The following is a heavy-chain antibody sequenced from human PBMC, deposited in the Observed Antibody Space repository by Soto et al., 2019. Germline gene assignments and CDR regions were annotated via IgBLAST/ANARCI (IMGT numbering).Heavy chain of an antibody. D-gene: IGHD6-19*01. V-gene: IGHV4-38-2*01. J-gene: IGHJ4*02. CDR1: GYSISSGYY. CDR3: AGYTDGWTNDY. CDR2: MSHSGRT. Sequence: PSETLSLTCAVSGYSISSGYYWGWIRQPPGEGLEWIGCMSHSGRTYNNPSLKSRVTISRDTSKNQFSLLLTSVTAADTAVYFCAGYTDGWTNDYWGQGTLVTVSS.